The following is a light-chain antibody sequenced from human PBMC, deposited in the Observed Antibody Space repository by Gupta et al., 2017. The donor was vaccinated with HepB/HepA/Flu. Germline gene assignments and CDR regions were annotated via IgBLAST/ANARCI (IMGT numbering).Light chain of an antibody. Sequence: QSVLNQPPSASGTPGQRVTISCSGSSSNIGSNYVSWYQQLPGTAPKLRIDRNDQRPSGVPDRFSGSKACTSESRAIRGLRSEDEAEDDCEEWVGSLRTWLFGGGTNLTVL. V-gene: IGLV1-47*01. CDR3: EEWVGSLRTWL. J-gene: IGLJ2*01. CDR1: SSNIGSNY. CDR2: RND.